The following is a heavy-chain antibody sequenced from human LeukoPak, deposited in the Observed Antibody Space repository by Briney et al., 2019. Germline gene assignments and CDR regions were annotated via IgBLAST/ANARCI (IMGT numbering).Heavy chain of an antibody. Sequence: ASVKVSCKASGYTSTNYNMHWVRQAPGQGLEWMGIINPSGTSTTYAQKLQGRVTMTRDMSTSIVYMELRSLRSEDTAVYYCARDARGSYLDPWGQGTLVTVSA. CDR3: ARDARGSYLDP. CDR2: INPSGTST. V-gene: IGHV1-46*04. J-gene: IGHJ5*02. D-gene: IGHD1-26*01. CDR1: GYTSTNYN.